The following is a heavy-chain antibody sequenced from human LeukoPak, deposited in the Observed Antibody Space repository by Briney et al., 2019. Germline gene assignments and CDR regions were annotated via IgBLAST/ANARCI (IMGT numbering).Heavy chain of an antibody. D-gene: IGHD3-3*01. CDR2: ISSSSYI. CDR1: GFTFSSYS. V-gene: IGHV3-21*01. Sequence: GGSLRLSCAASGFTFSSYSMNWVRQAPGKGMKWVSSISSSSYIYYADSVKGRFTISRDNAKNSLYLQMNSLRAEDTAVYYCARVYSTIFGVVRNWFDPWGQGTLVTVSS. CDR3: ARVYSTIFGVVRNWFDP. J-gene: IGHJ5*02.